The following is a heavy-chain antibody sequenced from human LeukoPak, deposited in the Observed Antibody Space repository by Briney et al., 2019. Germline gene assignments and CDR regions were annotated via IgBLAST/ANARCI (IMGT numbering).Heavy chain of an antibody. CDR1: GGSISSYY. V-gene: IGHV4-4*07. CDR3: ARVVFSGWSGVYYFDY. D-gene: IGHD6-19*01. J-gene: IGHJ4*02. Sequence: SETLSLTCTVSGGSISSYYWSWIRQPAGKGLEWIGRIYTSGSTNYNPSLKSRVTMSVDTSKNQFSLKLSSVTAADTVVYYCARVVFSGWSGVYYFDYWGQGTLVTVSS. CDR2: IYTSGST.